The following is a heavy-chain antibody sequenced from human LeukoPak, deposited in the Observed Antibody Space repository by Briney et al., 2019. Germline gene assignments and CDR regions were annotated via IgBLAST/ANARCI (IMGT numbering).Heavy chain of an antibody. CDR3: ARASQAHTYGLDP. D-gene: IGHD5-18*01. Sequence: GASVKVSCKASGYTFTGYYMHWVRQAPGQGLEWMGWINPNSGGTNFAQKFQGRVTMTRDTSISTAYMELNRLRSDDTAMYYCARASQAHTYGLDPWGQGTLVTVSS. J-gene: IGHJ5*02. V-gene: IGHV1-2*02. CDR2: INPNSGGT. CDR1: GYTFTGYY.